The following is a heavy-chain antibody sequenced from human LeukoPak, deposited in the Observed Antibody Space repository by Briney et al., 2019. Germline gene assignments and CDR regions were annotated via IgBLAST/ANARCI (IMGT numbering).Heavy chain of an antibody. J-gene: IGHJ4*02. V-gene: IGHV3-74*01. D-gene: IGHD6-13*01. Sequence: PGGSLRLSCAASGLTLSTYWMHWVRQAPGKGLVWVSRMNSDGSSTTYADSVKGRFTISRDNAKNSLYLQMNSLRAEDTAVYFCARHALIAAAGLYYFDYWGQGTLVTVSS. CDR2: MNSDGSST. CDR3: ARHALIAAAGLYYFDY. CDR1: GLTLSTYW.